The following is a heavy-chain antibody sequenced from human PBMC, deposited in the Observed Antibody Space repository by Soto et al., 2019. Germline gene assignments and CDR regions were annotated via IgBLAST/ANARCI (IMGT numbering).Heavy chain of an antibody. CDR1: GFTFDDYA. D-gene: IGHD6-13*01. J-gene: IGHJ6*02. Sequence: EEQLVESGGGLVQPCRSLGLSCTSSGFTFDDYAMHWVRQAPGKGLEWVSGISWNSGSIGYADSVKGRFTISRDNAKNSLYLQMNSLRIEDTAFYYCAKDIGAADYYYGMDVWDQGTTVTVSS. V-gene: IGHV3-9*01. CDR3: AKDIGAADYYYGMDV. CDR2: ISWNSGSI.